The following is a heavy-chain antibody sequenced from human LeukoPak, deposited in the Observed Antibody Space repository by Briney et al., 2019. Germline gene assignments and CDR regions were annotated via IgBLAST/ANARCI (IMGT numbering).Heavy chain of an antibody. CDR1: GGSFSGYY. D-gene: IGHD6-13*01. Sequence: SETLSLTCAVYGGSFSGYYWNWIRQPPGKGLEWIGEINHSGSTNYNPSLKSRVTISVDKSKNQFSLKLSSVTAADTAVYYCARDSTAAPGGYYFDYWGQGTLVTVSS. V-gene: IGHV4-34*01. J-gene: IGHJ4*02. CDR3: ARDSTAAPGGYYFDY. CDR2: INHSGST.